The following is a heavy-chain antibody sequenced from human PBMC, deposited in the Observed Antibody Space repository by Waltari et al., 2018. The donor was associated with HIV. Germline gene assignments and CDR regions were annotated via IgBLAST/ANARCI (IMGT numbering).Heavy chain of an antibody. CDR2: IYWNDDK. CDR1: GFSLSTSGVG. CDR3: AHTAEVSQDTAMLNHGAHYGMDV. Sequence: QITLKESGPTLVKPTQTLTLTCTFSGFSLSTSGVGVGWIRQPPGKALEWLALIYWNDDKRYSPSLKSRLTITKDTSKNQVVLTMTNMDPVDTATYYCAHTAEVSQDTAMLNHGAHYGMDVWGQGTTVTVSS. V-gene: IGHV2-5*01. D-gene: IGHD5-18*01. J-gene: IGHJ6*02.